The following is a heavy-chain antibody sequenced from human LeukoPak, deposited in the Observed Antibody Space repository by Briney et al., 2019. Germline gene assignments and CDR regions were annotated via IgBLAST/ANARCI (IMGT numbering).Heavy chain of an antibody. CDR1: GYTFSNYG. CDR3: AREEYYGSGSYPHFDY. D-gene: IGHD3-10*01. V-gene: IGHV1-18*01. Sequence: ASVKVSCKASGYTFSNYGINWVRQAPGQGLEWMDWSSAYNCITDCAQKLQVRVTMTTDTSTSTGYMALRTLRSDDTAVYYCAREEYYGSGSYPHFDYWGQGTLVTVSS. CDR2: SSAYNCIT. J-gene: IGHJ4*02.